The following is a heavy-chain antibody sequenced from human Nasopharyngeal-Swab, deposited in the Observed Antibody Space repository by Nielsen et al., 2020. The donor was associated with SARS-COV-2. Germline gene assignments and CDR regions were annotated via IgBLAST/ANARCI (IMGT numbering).Heavy chain of an antibody. D-gene: IGHD6-6*01. J-gene: IGHJ5*02. CDR2: IIPIFGTA. V-gene: IGHV1-69*13. CDR3: ARVTIRSSSKWNWFDP. Sequence: SVKASCKASGGTFSSYAISWVRQAPGQGLEWMGGIIPIFGTANYAQKFQGRVTITADESTSTAYMELSSLRSEDTAVYYCARVTIRSSSKWNWFDPWGQGTLVTVSS. CDR1: GGTFSSYA.